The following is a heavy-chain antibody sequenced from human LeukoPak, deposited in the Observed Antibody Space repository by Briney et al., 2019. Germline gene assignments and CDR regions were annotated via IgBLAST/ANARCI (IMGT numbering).Heavy chain of an antibody. J-gene: IGHJ4*02. CDR1: GYTFTSYY. D-gene: IGHD1-26*01. V-gene: IGHV1-46*01. Sequence: ASVKVSCKASGYTFTSYYMHWVRQAPGQGLEWMGIINPSGGSTTYAQKFQGRVTMTRDTSTGTVYMEVSSLRSEDTAVYYCASLGWESAWWGQGTLVTVSS. CDR2: INPSGGST. CDR3: ASLGWESAW.